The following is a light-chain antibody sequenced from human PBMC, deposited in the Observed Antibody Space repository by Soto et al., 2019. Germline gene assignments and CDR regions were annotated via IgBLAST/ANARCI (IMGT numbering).Light chain of an antibody. J-gene: IGKJ4*01. CDR2: AAS. Sequence: IVMTQSPATLSVSPGERVTLSCRASQSVSNNLAWYQQKPGQAPRLLIYAASTRATGLPARFSGSGSGTQFTLTISSLQPEDFVVYYCQQYNNWPPLTFGGGTKVEIK. V-gene: IGKV3-15*01. CDR1: QSVSNN. CDR3: QQYNNWPPLT.